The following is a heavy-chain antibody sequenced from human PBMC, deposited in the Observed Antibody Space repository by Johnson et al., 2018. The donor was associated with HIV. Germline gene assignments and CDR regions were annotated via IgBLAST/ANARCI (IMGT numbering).Heavy chain of an antibody. CDR2: ISSSGSTM. D-gene: IGHD3-16*01. Sequence: QVQLVESGGGLVKPGGSLRLSCAAPGLTFSDYYMTWIRQAPGKGLEWVSYISSSGSTMYYADSVKGRFTISRDNAKNTLYLQMNSLRAEDTAVYYCAKRPIMIAFGEINGFDIWGQGTTVTVSS. CDR3: AKRPIMIAFGEINGFDI. CDR1: GLTFSDYY. V-gene: IGHV3-11*04. J-gene: IGHJ3*02.